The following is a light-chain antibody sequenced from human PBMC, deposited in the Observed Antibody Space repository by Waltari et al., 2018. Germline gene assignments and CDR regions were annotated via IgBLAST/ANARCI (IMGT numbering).Light chain of an antibody. CDR2: DAS. V-gene: IGKV3-15*01. Sequence: EIVMTQSPGTLSASPGESATPSCRASQSVSSNLAWYQQKPGQAPRLLIHDASTRATGVPARFSGSGSGTEFTLTISSLQSEDFAVYYCQQYNDWPPGYTFGQGTKLEI. CDR1: QSVSSN. J-gene: IGKJ2*01. CDR3: QQYNDWPPGYT.